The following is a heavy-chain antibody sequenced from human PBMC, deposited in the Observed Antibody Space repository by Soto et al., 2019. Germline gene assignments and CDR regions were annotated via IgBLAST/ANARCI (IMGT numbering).Heavy chain of an antibody. CDR2: IIPIFGTA. V-gene: IGHV1-69*13. CDR3: ARENRYYYDSSGYITLDH. D-gene: IGHD3-22*01. J-gene: IGHJ5*02. Sequence: SVKVSCKASGGTFSSYAISWVRQAPGQGLEWMGGIIPIFGTANYAQKFQGRVTITADESTSTAYMELSSLRSEDKAVYYCARENRYYYDSSGYITLDHWGQGNLVTVSS. CDR1: GGTFSSYA.